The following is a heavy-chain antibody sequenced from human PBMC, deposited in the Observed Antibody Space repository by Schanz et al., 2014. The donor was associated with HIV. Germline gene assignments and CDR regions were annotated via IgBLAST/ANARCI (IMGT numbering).Heavy chain of an antibody. V-gene: IGHV3-48*02. D-gene: IGHD6-13*01. CDR2: ISGSSRSI. CDR3: ARWGGSSWYWFDS. Sequence: EVQLVESGGGLVQPGGSLRLSCAASGFTFSDYSMNWVRQAPGKGLEWVSYISGSSRSIYYADSVKGRFTISRDNVKNSLFLQMNNLRDEDTAVYYCARWGGSSWYWFDSWGQGTLVTVSS. CDR1: GFTFSDYS. J-gene: IGHJ5*01.